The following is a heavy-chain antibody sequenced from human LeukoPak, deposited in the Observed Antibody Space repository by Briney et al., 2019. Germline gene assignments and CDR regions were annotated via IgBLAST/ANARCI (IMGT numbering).Heavy chain of an antibody. D-gene: IGHD3-3*01. CDR1: GFTISSFTISNYA. Sequence: PGGSLRLSCIASGFTISSFTISNYAMSWVRQAPGKGLEWVSSISGRGSNTYYADSVKGRFTVSRDNSKNTLYMHTNSLRAEDTAVYYCVTDWSGLYYWGQGILLTVSS. CDR2: ISGRGSNT. V-gene: IGHV3-23*01. J-gene: IGHJ4*02. CDR3: VTDWSGLYY.